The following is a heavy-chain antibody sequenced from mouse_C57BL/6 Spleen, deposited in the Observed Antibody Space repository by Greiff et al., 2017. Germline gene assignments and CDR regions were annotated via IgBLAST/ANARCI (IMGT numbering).Heavy chain of an antibody. D-gene: IGHD1-1*01. CDR3: AMDWYGSTYAMDY. CDR1: GYTFTSYW. V-gene: IGHV1-74*01. Sequence: QVQLKQPGAELVKPGASVKVSCKASGYTFTSYWMHWVKQRPGQGLEWIGRIHPSDSDTNYNQKFKGKATLTVDKSSSTAYMLLSGLTSEDSAVYYCAMDWYGSTYAMDYWGQGTSVTVSA. CDR2: IHPSDSDT. J-gene: IGHJ4*01.